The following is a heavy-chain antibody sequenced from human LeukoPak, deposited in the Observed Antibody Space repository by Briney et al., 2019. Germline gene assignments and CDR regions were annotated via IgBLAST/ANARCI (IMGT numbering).Heavy chain of an antibody. V-gene: IGHV3-7*01. J-gene: IGHJ4*02. CDR1: GFTFSNYW. D-gene: IGHD3-3*01. CDR2: IKQDGSET. Sequence: PGGSLRLSCAASGFTFSNYWMSWVRRAPGTGLEWVAHIKQDGSETYYVDSVRGRFTISRDNAQNSLYLQMNSLRAEDTAVYYCAREFWGAYRVDFFDYWGQGILVTVSS. CDR3: AREFWGAYRVDFFDY.